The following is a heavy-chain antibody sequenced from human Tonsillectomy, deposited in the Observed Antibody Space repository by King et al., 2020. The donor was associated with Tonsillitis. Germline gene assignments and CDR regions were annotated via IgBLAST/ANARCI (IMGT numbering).Heavy chain of an antibody. V-gene: IGHV3-21*01. J-gene: IGHJ6*02. CDR2: ISSSSSYI. Sequence: EVQLVESGGGLVKPGGSLRLSCAASGFTFSSYSMNWVRQAPGKGLEWVSSISSSSSYIYYADSVKGRFTISRDNAKNSLYLQMNSLRAEDTAVYYCARGGGSGTDGGMDVWGQGTTVTVSS. CDR3: ARGGGSGTDGGMDV. D-gene: IGHD1-1*01. CDR1: GFTFSSYS.